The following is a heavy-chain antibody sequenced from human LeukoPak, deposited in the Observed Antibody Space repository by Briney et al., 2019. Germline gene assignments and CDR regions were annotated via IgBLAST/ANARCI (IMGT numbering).Heavy chain of an antibody. CDR2: INAGNGNT. CDR1: GYTFTSYA. CDR3: ARVAIRGPWDY. D-gene: IGHD3-10*01. V-gene: IGHV1-3*01. Sequence: GASMKVSCKASGYTFTSYAMHWVRQAPGQRLEWMGWINAGNGNTKYSQKFQGRVTITRDTSASTAYMELSSLRSEDTAVYYCARVAIRGPWDYWGQGTLVTVSS. J-gene: IGHJ4*02.